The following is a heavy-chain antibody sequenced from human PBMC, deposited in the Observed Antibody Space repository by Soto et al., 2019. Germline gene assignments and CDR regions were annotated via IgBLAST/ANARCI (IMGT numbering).Heavy chain of an antibody. CDR2: INHSGST. D-gene: IGHD3-22*01. V-gene: IGHV4-34*01. CDR3: ARAAPYYYDSSGPKAFDI. J-gene: IGHJ3*02. Sequence: QVQLQQWGAGLLQPSETLSLTCAVYGGSFSSYYWNWIRQPPGKGLEWIGEINHSGSTNYNPSLTSRVTISLDTSKNQFSLKLSSVTAADTAVYYCARAAPYYYDSSGPKAFDIWGQGTMVTVSS. CDR1: GGSFSSYY.